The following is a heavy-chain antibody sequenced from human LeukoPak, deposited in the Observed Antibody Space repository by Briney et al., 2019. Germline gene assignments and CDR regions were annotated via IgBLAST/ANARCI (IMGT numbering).Heavy chain of an antibody. Sequence: GASVKVSCKASGYTFTGYYMHWVRQTPGQGLEWMGWINPNSGGTNYAQKFQGRVTMTRDTSISTAYMELSRLRSDDTAVYYCARARPYYDSSGYYRGFDYWGQGTLVTVSS. CDR1: GYTFTGYY. J-gene: IGHJ4*02. CDR3: ARARPYYDSSGYYRGFDY. D-gene: IGHD3-22*01. V-gene: IGHV1-2*02. CDR2: INPNSGGT.